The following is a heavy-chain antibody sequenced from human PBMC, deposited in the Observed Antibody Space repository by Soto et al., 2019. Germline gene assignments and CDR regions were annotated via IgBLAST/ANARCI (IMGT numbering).Heavy chain of an antibody. D-gene: IGHD1-1*01. CDR2: IYYTGST. V-gene: IGHV4-59*01. CDR3: ARDRDWNDWFDP. Sequence: QVQLQESGPGLVKVSETLSLTCTVSGGSISNYWWNWIQQSPGKGLEWMGNIYYTGSTKYNPSLQSRVTISVDMSKSQFSLRLSSVTAADTAIYYCARDRDWNDWFDPWGQGILVTVSS. J-gene: IGHJ5*02. CDR1: GGSISNYW.